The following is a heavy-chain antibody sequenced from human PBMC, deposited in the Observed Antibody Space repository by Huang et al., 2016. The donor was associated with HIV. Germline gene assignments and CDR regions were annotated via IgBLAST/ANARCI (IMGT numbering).Heavy chain of an antibody. V-gene: IGHV3-49*03. J-gene: IGHJ6*03. CDR3: SPSGDDYFYFYMDV. Sequence: QLVESGGDSVQSGRSLRLSCRGSGFIFNDFAINWFRQSRGKGLEGIGCVRSKAFGGASKSAPSVKDRFTVSRDEAKNVAFLQMDNLQVDDTAIYYCSPSGDDYFYFYMDVWGNGTTVIVS. CDR1: GFIFNDFA. CDR2: VRSKAFGGAS. D-gene: IGHD4-17*01.